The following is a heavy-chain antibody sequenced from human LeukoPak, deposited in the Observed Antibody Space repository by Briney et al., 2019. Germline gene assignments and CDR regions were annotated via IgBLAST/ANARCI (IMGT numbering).Heavy chain of an antibody. CDR1: GGSISSSN. Sequence: ETLSLTCAVSGGSISSSNWWSWVRQPPGQGLEWVSAISGSGGSTYYADSVKGRFTISRDNSKNTLYLQMNSLRAEDTAVYYCAKDSWSYSSSWTFDYWGQGTLVTVSS. D-gene: IGHD6-13*01. V-gene: IGHV3-23*01. CDR2: ISGSGGST. CDR3: AKDSWSYSSSWTFDY. J-gene: IGHJ4*02.